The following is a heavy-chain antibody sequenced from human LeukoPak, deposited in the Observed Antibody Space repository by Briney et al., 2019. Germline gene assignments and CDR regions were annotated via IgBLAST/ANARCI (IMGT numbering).Heavy chain of an antibody. J-gene: IGHJ3*02. V-gene: IGHV1-3*01. D-gene: IGHD3-10*01. CDR3: ARTRGAFDI. Sequence: KFQGRVTITRDTSASTAYMELSSLRSEDTAVYYCARTRGAFDIWGQGTMVTVSS.